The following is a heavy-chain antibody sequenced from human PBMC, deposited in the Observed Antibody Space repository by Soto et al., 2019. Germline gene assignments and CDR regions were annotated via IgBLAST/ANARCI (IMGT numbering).Heavy chain of an antibody. D-gene: IGHD1-26*01. Sequence: GGSLRLSCAASGFTFSNYAVTWVRQAPGKGLEWVSTISGSGGSTYYADSVKGRFTISRDNSKNTLYLQMNSLRAEDTAVYYCAREPPREPSNAFDIWGQGTMVTVSS. CDR2: ISGSGGST. J-gene: IGHJ3*02. V-gene: IGHV3-23*01. CDR3: AREPPREPSNAFDI. CDR1: GFTFSNYA.